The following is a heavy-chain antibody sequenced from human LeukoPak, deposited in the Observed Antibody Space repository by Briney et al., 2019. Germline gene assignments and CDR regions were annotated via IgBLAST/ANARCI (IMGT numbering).Heavy chain of an antibody. CDR2: ISGSSSYI. J-gene: IGHJ4*02. D-gene: IGHD6-13*01. V-gene: IGHV3-21*01. CDR3: ARSGYSSTWYLEKFELDY. CDR1: GFTFSSYS. Sequence: RPGGSLRLSCAASGFTFSSYSMNWVRQAPGKGLEWVSSISGSSSYIYYADSVKGRFTISRDNAKNSLYLQMNSLRAEDTAVYYCARSGYSSTWYLEKFELDYWGQGTLVTVSS.